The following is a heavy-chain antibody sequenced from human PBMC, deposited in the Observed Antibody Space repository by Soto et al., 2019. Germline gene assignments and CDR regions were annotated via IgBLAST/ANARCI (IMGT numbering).Heavy chain of an antibody. CDR1: GGSISSYY. J-gene: IGHJ4*02. CDR2: IYYTGSTT. Sequence: SETLSLTCTVSGGSISSYYWSWIRQPPGKGLEWIGYIYYTGSTTNYNPSLKSRVTISVDTSKNQFSLKLSSVTAADTAVYYCARHHDSWGQGTLVTVSS. V-gene: IGHV4-59*01. CDR3: ARHHDS.